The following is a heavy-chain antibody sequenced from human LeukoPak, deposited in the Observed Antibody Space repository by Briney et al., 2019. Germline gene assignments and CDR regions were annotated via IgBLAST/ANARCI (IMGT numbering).Heavy chain of an antibody. J-gene: IGHJ4*02. Sequence: ASVKVSCKASGYTFSSYGINWVRQAPGQGLEWMGGIIPIFGTANYAQKFQGRVTITADESTSTAYMELSSLRSEDTAVYYCAKGYCSGGSCWLFDYWGQGTLVTVSS. CDR1: GYTFSSYG. D-gene: IGHD2-15*01. CDR3: AKGYCSGGSCWLFDY. CDR2: IIPIFGTA. V-gene: IGHV1-69*13.